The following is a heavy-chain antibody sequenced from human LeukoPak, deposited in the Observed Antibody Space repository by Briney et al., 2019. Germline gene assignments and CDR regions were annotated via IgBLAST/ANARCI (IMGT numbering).Heavy chain of an antibody. J-gene: IGHJ4*02. CDR2: ISSNGGST. Sequence: PGGSLRLSCAASGFTFSSYAMHWVRQAPGKGLEYVSAISSNGGSTYYANSVKGRFTISRDNSKNTLYLQMGSLGAEDMAVYYCARGVNWGFAKGSQDYWGQGTLVTVSS. D-gene: IGHD7-27*01. V-gene: IGHV3-64*01. CDR1: GFTFSSYA. CDR3: ARGVNWGFAKGSQDY.